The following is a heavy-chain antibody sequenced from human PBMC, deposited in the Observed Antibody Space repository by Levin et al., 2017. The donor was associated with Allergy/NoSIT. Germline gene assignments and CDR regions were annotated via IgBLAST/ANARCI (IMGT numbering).Heavy chain of an antibody. V-gene: IGHV3-53*01. CDR3: ARDHAPWGIAAAQLRRRGYYYYYGMDV. CDR1: GFTVSSNY. D-gene: IGHD6-13*01. CDR2: IYSGGST. Sequence: ETLSLTCAASGFTVSSNYMSWVRQAPGKGLEWVSVIYSGGSTYYADSVKGRFTISRDNSKNTLYLQMNSLRAEDTAVYYCARDHAPWGIAAAQLRRRGYYYYYGMDVWGQGTTVTVSS. J-gene: IGHJ6*02.